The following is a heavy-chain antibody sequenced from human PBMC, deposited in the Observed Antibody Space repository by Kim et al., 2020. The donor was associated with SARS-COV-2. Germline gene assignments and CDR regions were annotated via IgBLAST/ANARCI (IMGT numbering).Heavy chain of an antibody. Sequence: ADSVKGRFTNSRDNAKSSLYLQMSSMRAEGTAVYYCTKATTETTLNYFDYWGQGTLVTV. D-gene: IGHD1-1*01. J-gene: IGHJ4*02. V-gene: IGHV3-48*03. CDR3: TKATTETTLNYFDY.